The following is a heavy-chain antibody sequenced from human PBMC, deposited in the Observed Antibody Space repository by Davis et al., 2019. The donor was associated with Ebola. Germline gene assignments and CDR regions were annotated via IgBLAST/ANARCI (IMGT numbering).Heavy chain of an antibody. CDR2: INSDGSST. CDR3: AKEYGSGSYFGYGDY. Sequence: PGGSLRLSCAASGFTFSSYWMHWVRQAPGKGLVWVSRINSDGSSTSYADSVKGRFTISRDNSKNTLYLQMNSLRAEDTAVYYCAKEYGSGSYFGYGDYWGQGTLVTVSS. J-gene: IGHJ4*02. D-gene: IGHD3-10*01. V-gene: IGHV3-74*01. CDR1: GFTFSSYW.